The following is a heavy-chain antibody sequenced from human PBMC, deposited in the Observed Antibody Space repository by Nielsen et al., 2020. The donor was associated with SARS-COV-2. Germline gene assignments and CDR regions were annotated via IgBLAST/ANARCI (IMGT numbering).Heavy chain of an antibody. Sequence: GGSLRLSCAASGFTFSSYSMNWVRQAPGKGLEWVSSISSSSSYICYADSVKGRFTISRDNAKNSLYLQMNSLRAEDTAVYYCARDLWDSSGWYVAPGTDYWGQGTLVTVSS. D-gene: IGHD6-19*01. V-gene: IGHV3-21*01. J-gene: IGHJ4*02. CDR2: ISSSSSYI. CDR3: ARDLWDSSGWYVAPGTDY. CDR1: GFTFSSYS.